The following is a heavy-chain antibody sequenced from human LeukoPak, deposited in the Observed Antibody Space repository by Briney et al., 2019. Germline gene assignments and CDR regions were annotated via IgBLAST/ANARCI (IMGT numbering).Heavy chain of an antibody. V-gene: IGHV4-30-4*08. Sequence: PSQTLSLTCTVSGGSISSGDYYWSWIRQPPGKGLEWIGYIYYSGSTYYNPSLKSRVTISVDTSKNQFSLKLSSVTAADTAVYYCAIITTVTTTAILWGRGTLVTVSS. J-gene: IGHJ2*01. D-gene: IGHD4-17*01. CDR2: IYYSGST. CDR1: GGSISSGDYY. CDR3: AIITTVTTTAIL.